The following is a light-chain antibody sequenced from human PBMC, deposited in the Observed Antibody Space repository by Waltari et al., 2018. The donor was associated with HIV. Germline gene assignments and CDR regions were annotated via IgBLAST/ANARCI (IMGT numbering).Light chain of an antibody. CDR3: QQVNGYPLT. V-gene: IGKV1-9*01. CDR1: QNIYSY. Sequence: IQLTQSPSFLSASVGARVTITCRASQNIYSYLAWYQQKPGRAPQVLIYATSTLQSGVPSRFSGSGSGTEFALTITNLQPDDFATYYCQQVNGYPLTFGGGTKVEIK. CDR2: ATS. J-gene: IGKJ4*01.